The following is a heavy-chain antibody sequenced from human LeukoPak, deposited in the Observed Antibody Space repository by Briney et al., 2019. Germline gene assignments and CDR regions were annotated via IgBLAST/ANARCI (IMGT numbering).Heavy chain of an antibody. J-gene: IGHJ4*02. CDR3: ARALKDSYYYDSSGYWGFDY. D-gene: IGHD3-22*01. Sequence: ASVKVSCKASGYTFTSYDINWVRQATGQGLEWKGWMNPNSGNTGYAQKFQGRVTMTRNTSISTAYMELSSLGSEDTAVYYCARALKDSYYYDSSGYWGFDYWGQGTLVTVSS. CDR2: MNPNSGNT. CDR1: GYTFTSYD. V-gene: IGHV1-8*01.